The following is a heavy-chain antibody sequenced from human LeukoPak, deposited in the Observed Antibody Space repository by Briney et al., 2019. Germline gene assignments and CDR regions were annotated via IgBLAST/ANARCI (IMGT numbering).Heavy chain of an antibody. Sequence: ASVKLSCKSSGYTFTSYGISWVRQAPGQGLEWMGWISAYNGNTNYAQKLQGRVTMTTDTSTSTAYMELRSLRSDDTAVYYCARVRWELLSAFDIWGQGTMVTVSS. CDR2: ISAYNGNT. CDR1: GYTFTSYG. D-gene: IGHD1-26*01. CDR3: ARVRWELLSAFDI. V-gene: IGHV1-18*01. J-gene: IGHJ3*02.